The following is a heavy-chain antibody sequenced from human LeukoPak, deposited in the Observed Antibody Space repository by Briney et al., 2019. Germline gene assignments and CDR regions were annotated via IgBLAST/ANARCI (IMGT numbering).Heavy chain of an antibody. Sequence: SETLSLTCAVYGGSFSGYYWSWIRQPPGKGLEWIGRVSVSGSTNYNPSLNSRVTISIDTSKNHFSLKLISVTAADTALYYCTRDGRRGTNGDAFDIWGQGTMVTASS. CDR1: GGSFSGYY. CDR2: VSVSGST. J-gene: IGHJ3*02. CDR3: TRDGRRGTNGDAFDI. D-gene: IGHD1-26*01. V-gene: IGHV4-59*10.